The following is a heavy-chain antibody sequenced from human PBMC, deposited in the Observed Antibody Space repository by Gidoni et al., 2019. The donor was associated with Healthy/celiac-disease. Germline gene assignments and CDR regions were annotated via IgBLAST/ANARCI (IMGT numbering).Heavy chain of an antibody. J-gene: IGHJ4*02. CDR3: ARDNMGGYGVVTFDY. CDR2: ISSSSSYI. D-gene: IGHD4-17*01. Sequence: EVQLVESGGGLVKHGGSLRLSRAASGFTFRSYSMNWVRQAPGKGLEWVSSISSSSSYIYYADSVKGRFTISRDNAKNSLYLQMNILRAEDTAVYYCARDNMGGYGVVTFDYWGQGTLVTVSS. CDR1: GFTFRSYS. V-gene: IGHV3-21*01.